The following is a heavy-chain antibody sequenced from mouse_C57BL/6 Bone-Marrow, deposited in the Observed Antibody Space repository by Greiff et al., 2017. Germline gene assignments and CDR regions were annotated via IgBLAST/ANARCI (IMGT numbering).Heavy chain of an antibody. CDR3: ARGGSSYAH. J-gene: IGHJ2*01. D-gene: IGHD1-1*01. CDR1: GYSITSGYY. V-gene: IGHV3-6*01. Sequence: EVQLQESGPGLVKPSQSLSLTCSVTGYSITSGYYWNWIRQFPGNKLEWMGYISYDGSNNYNPSLKNRISITRDTSKNQFFLKLNSVTTEDTATYYCARGGSSYAHWGQGTTLTVSS. CDR2: ISYDGSN.